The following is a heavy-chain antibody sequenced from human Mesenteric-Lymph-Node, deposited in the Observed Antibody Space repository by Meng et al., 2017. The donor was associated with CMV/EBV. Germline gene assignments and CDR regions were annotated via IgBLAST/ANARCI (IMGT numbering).Heavy chain of an antibody. J-gene: IGHJ5*02. V-gene: IGHV2-5*02. CDR2: IYWDGDQ. Sequence: GVGVAWIRQPPGKALECLALIYWDGDQRYSPSLQNRLTITKDTSKNQVVLTMTNMDPVDTATYYCVRGPPHCASGSCYAGGWFDPWGQGSLVTVSS. D-gene: IGHD6-19*01. CDR1: GVG. CDR3: VRGPPHCASGSCYAGGWFDP.